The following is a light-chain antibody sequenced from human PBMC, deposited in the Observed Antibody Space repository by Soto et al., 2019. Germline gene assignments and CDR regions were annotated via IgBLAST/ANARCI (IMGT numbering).Light chain of an antibody. Sequence: QSALTQPRSVSGAPGQSFTISCTGTSSDVGGYNFVSWYQHHPGQAPKLMIYDVTNRPSGVPDRFSGSKSGNTASLTISGLQAEDEADDYCCSYAGSRVVFGGGTKLTVL. J-gene: IGLJ2*01. CDR2: DVT. V-gene: IGLV2-11*01. CDR3: CSYAGSRVV. CDR1: SSDVGGYNF.